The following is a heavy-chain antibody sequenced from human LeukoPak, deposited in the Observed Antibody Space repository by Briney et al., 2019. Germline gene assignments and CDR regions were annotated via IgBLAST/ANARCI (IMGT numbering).Heavy chain of an antibody. Sequence: GASVKVSCKASGYTFTSYAISWVRQAPGQGLEWMGGIIPIFGTANYAQKFQGRVTITADESTSTAYMELSSLRSEDTAVYYCARVIVVVPAAERAYYYGMDVWGQGTTVTVSS. CDR2: IIPIFGTA. CDR1: GYTFTSYA. CDR3: ARVIVVVPAAERAYYYGMDV. D-gene: IGHD2-2*01. V-gene: IGHV1-69*13. J-gene: IGHJ6*02.